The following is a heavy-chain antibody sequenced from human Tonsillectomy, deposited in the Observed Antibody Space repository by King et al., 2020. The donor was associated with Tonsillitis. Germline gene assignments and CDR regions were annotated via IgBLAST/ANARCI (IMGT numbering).Heavy chain of an antibody. V-gene: IGHV4-31*03. Sequence: QLQESGPGLVKPSQTLSLTCSVSGGSISRGGYYWSWIRQHPGEGPGWIGYIYYSGRTSYKPSLASRVTLSVDTSKNQFSLRLTSVTAADTAVYYCAGSGATFDSWGQGILVTVSS. CDR1: GGSISRGGYY. CDR3: AGSGATFDS. J-gene: IGHJ4*02. CDR2: IYYSGRT. D-gene: IGHD2-15*01.